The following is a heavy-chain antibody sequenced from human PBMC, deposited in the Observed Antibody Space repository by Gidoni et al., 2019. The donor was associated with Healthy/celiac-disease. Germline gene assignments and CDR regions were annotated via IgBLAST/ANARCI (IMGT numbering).Heavy chain of an antibody. Sequence: QITLKESGPTLVKPTQTLTLTCTFSGFSLSTSGVGVGWIRQPPGKALEWLALCYWNDDKRYSPSLKSRLTITKDTSKNQVVLTMTNMDPVDTATYYCAHSAPAYCSSTSCYGWYFDLWGRGTLVTVSS. CDR2: CYWNDDK. CDR3: AHSAPAYCSSTSCYGWYFDL. D-gene: IGHD2-2*01. J-gene: IGHJ2*01. CDR1: GFSLSTSGVG. V-gene: IGHV2-5*01.